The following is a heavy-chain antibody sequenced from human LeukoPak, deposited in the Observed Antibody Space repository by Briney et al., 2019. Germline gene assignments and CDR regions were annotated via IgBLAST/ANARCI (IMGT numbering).Heavy chain of an antibody. V-gene: IGHV3-23*01. J-gene: IGHJ4*02. D-gene: IGHD6-13*01. CDR3: AKAPTQTQQTVQR. Sequence: AGGSLRLSCVASGFTFSSYAMSWVRQAPGKGLEWVSAISGSGGSTYYADSVKGRFTISRDNSKNTLYLQMNSLRAEDTAVYYCAKAPTQTQQTVQRWGQGTLVTVSS. CDR1: GFTFSSYA. CDR2: ISGSGGST.